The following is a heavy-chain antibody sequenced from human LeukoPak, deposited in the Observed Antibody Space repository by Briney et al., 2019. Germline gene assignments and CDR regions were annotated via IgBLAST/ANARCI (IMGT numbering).Heavy chain of an antibody. CDR3: ARDRCSGGSCYSAY. CDR1: GGTFSSYA. J-gene: IGHJ4*02. Sequence: SVEVSCKASGGTFSSYAISWVRQAPGQGLEWMGRIIPILGIANYAQKFQGRVTITADKSTSTAYMELSSLRSEDTAVYYCARDRCSGGSCYSAYWGQGTLVTVSS. CDR2: IIPILGIA. V-gene: IGHV1-69*04. D-gene: IGHD2-15*01.